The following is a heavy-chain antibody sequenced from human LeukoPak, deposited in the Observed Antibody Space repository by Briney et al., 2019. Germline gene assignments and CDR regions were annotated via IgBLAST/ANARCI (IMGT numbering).Heavy chain of an antibody. CDR1: GGSISSSNW. D-gene: IGHD6-6*01. J-gene: IGHJ3*02. CDR2: IYHSGST. CDR3: ARHGLVAARHAFDI. V-gene: IGHV4-4*02. Sequence: SGTLSLTCAVSGGSISSSNWWSWVRQPPGKGLEWIGEIYHSGSTNYNPSLKSRVTISVDKSKNQFSLKLNSVTAADTAVYYCARHGLVAARHAFDIWGQGTMVTVSS.